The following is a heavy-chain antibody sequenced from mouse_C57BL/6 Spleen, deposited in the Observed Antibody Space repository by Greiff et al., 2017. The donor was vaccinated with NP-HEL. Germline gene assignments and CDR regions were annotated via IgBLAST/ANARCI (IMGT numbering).Heavy chain of an antibody. J-gene: IGHJ2*01. CDR1: GYTFTDYE. Sequence: QVQLQQSGAELVRPGASVTLSCKASGYTFTDYEMHWVKQTPVHGLEWIGAIDPETGGTAYNQKFKGKAILTADKSSSTAYMELRSLTSEDSAVYYCTRVYYGYDAEAYFDYWGQGTTLTVSS. D-gene: IGHD2-2*01. CDR3: TRVYYGYDAEAYFDY. V-gene: IGHV1-15*01. CDR2: IDPETGGT.